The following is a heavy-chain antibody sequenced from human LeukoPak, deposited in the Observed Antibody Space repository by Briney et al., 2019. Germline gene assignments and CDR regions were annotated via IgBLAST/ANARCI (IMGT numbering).Heavy chain of an antibody. V-gene: IGHV3-48*01. Sequence: GGSLRLSCAASGFTCSGYHMNWVRQAPGKGLEWVSHISSTSTTIYYADSVKGRFTISRDNARNSLFLQMNSLRAEDTAVYYCAREGNYDLDYWGQGTLVTVSS. D-gene: IGHD3-3*01. CDR3: AREGNYDLDY. CDR2: ISSTSTTI. CDR1: GFTCSGYH. J-gene: IGHJ4*02.